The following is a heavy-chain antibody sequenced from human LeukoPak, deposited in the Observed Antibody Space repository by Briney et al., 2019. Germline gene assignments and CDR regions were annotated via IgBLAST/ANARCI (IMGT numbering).Heavy chain of an antibody. D-gene: IGHD6-19*01. CDR2: TYYRSKWYN. J-gene: IGHJ4*02. CDR3: ARLPDPGIAVAGPDY. CDR1: GDSVSSNSAA. V-gene: IGHV6-1*01. Sequence: SQTLSLTCAISGDSVSSNSAAWNWIRQSPSRGLEWLGRTYYRSKWYNDYAVSVKSRIAINPVTSKNQFSLQLNSVTPEDTAVYYCARLPDPGIAVAGPDYWGQGTLVTVSS.